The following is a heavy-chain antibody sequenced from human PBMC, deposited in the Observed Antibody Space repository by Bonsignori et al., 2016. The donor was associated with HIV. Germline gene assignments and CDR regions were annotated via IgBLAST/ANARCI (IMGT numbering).Heavy chain of an antibody. J-gene: IGHJ4*02. CDR3: ARGKYYYDSSGYYPDYYFDY. D-gene: IGHD3-22*01. CDR2: IYYSGST. Sequence: RQAPGKGLEWIGYIYYSGSTYYNPSLKSRVTISVDTSKNQFSLKLRSVTAADTAVYYCARGKYYYDSSGYYPDYYFDYWGQGTLVTVSS. V-gene: IGHV4-30-4*01.